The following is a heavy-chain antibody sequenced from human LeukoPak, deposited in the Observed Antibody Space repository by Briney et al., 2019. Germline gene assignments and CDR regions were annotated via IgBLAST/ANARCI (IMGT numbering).Heavy chain of an antibody. Sequence: SETLSITCTASGGYISSYYWSWIRQPPGKGLEWIGYIYHTGDTNSNPSLKSRVTISLDTSKNQFSLRLSSVTAADTAVYYCAKHTFARPFDYWGQGTLVTVSS. CDR2: IYHTGDT. CDR1: GGYISSYY. D-gene: IGHD6-6*01. V-gene: IGHV4-59*08. CDR3: AKHTFARPFDY. J-gene: IGHJ4*02.